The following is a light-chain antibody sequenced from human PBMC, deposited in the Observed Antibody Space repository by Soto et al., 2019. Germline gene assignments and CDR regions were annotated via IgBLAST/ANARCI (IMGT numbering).Light chain of an antibody. Sequence: EIVLTQSPATLSLSPGERATLSCRASQSVSSYLAWYQQKPGQAPRLLIYDASNRATGIPARFSGSGSGTDVTLTISTLEPEYFAVYYCQQLSNWPFTYGLWTKVDIK. CDR3: QQLSNWPFT. CDR2: DAS. CDR1: QSVSSY. V-gene: IGKV3-11*01. J-gene: IGKJ3*01.